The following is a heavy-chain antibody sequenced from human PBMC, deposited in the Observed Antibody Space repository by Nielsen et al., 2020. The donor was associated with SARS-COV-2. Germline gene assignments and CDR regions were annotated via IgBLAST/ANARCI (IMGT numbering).Heavy chain of an antibody. CDR3: ARRWSNYDPFDY. Sequence: SETLSLTCTVSGDSTGSYYWNWIRQPPGKGLEWIGYVYSSGSTDYNPSLKSRVTMSVGTFRNQFSLKLNSVTPADTAVYYCARRWSNYDPFDYWGQGSLVTVSS. D-gene: IGHD1-26*01. V-gene: IGHV4-59*01. CDR2: VYSSGST. CDR1: GDSTGSYY. J-gene: IGHJ4*02.